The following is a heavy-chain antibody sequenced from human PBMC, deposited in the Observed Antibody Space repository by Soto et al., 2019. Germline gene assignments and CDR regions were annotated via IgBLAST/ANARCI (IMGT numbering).Heavy chain of an antibody. Sequence: SETLSLTCTVSGGSISSSSYYWGWIRQPPGKGLEWIGSIYYSGSTYYNPSLKSRVTISVDTSKNQFSLKLSSVTAADTAVYYCASLRIFGVVIDYYYGMDVWGQGTTVTVSS. J-gene: IGHJ6*02. V-gene: IGHV4-39*01. D-gene: IGHD3-3*01. CDR2: IYYSGST. CDR3: ASLRIFGVVIDYYYGMDV. CDR1: GGSISSSSYY.